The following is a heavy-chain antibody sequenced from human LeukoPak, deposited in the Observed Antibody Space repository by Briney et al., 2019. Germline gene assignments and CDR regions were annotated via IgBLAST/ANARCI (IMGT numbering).Heavy chain of an antibody. CDR1: GGSISSGGYY. J-gene: IGHJ4*02. D-gene: IGHD2-8*01. CDR3: ARSDLGYCTNGVCSFFDY. V-gene: IGHV4-30-2*01. CDR2: IYHSGGT. Sequence: SETLSLTCTVSGGSISSGGYYCNWIRQPPGKGLEWIGYIYHSGGTYYNPSLESRVTISVGKSKNQFSLKLSSVTAADTAVYYCARSDLGYCTNGVCSFFDYWGQGTLVTVSS.